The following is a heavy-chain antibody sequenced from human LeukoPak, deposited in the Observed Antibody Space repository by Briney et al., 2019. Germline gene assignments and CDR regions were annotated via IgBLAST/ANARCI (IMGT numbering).Heavy chain of an antibody. Sequence: PGGSLRLSCAASGFTFSNAWMSWVRQAPGKGLEWVGRIKSKTDGGTTDYAAPVKGRFTISRDDSKNTLFLQMNSLKTEDTALYYCTTGETTVTTWLYYYYMDVWGKGTTVTVSS. CDR2: IKSKTDGGTT. V-gene: IGHV3-15*01. CDR1: GFTFSNAW. D-gene: IGHD4-17*01. J-gene: IGHJ6*03. CDR3: TTGETTVTTWLYYYYMDV.